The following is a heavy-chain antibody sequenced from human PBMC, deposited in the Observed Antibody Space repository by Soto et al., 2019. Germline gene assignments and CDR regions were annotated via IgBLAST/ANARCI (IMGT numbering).Heavy chain of an antibody. Sequence: GESLKISCKGSGYRFTTYWIGWVRQMPGKGLEWMGIIHPGDSDTRYSPSFQGQVTFSADKSISTAYLQWSSLKASDSAMYYCARHSSNEEFDYWGQGTLVTVSS. J-gene: IGHJ4*02. D-gene: IGHD1-1*01. CDR1: GYRFTTYW. CDR3: ARHSSNEEFDY. V-gene: IGHV5-51*01. CDR2: IHPGDSDT.